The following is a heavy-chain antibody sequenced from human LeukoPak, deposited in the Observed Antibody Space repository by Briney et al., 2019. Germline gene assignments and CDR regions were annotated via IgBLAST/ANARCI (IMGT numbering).Heavy chain of an antibody. CDR3: ARGLGYSGSYLRYGMDV. D-gene: IGHD1-26*01. V-gene: IGHV3-15*01. CDR1: GFTFSNAW. Sequence: PGGSLRLSCAASGFTFSNAWMSWVRQAPGKGLEWIGRIKSKEDGGTTDYAAPVKGRFTISRDDSKNTLYLQMNSLKTEDTAVYYCARGLGYSGSYLRYGMDVWGQGTTVTVSS. J-gene: IGHJ6*02. CDR2: IKSKEDGGTT.